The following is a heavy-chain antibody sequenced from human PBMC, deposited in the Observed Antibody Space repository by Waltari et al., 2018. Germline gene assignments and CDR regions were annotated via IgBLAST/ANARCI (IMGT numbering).Heavy chain of an antibody. CDR1: GFTFRRYW. CDR2: IKQDGSEK. J-gene: IGHJ4*02. CDR3: ARGKSFGDY. V-gene: IGHV3-7*01. Sequence: EVQLVESGGGLVQPGGSLRLSGAASGFTFRRYWMSWVRQAPGKGLEWVANIKQDGSEKYYVDSVKGRFTISRDNAKNSLYLQMNSLRAEDTAVYYCARGKSFGDYWGQGTLVTVSS. D-gene: IGHD3-16*01.